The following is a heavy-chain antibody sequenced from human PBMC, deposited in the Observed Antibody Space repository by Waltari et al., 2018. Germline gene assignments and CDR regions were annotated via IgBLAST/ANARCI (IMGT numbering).Heavy chain of an antibody. V-gene: IGHV3-33*01. CDR3: ARGIVGSGLDY. CDR1: GFTFSSYG. J-gene: IGHJ4*02. CDR2: IWYDGSKK. D-gene: IGHD1-26*01. Sequence: QVQLVESGGGVVQPGRSLRLSCAASGFTFSSYGMHWVRQAPGKGLEWVGGIWYDGSKKDYADSVKGRFTISRDNSKNTLYLQMNSLRAEDTAVYYCARGIVGSGLDYWGQGTLVTVSS.